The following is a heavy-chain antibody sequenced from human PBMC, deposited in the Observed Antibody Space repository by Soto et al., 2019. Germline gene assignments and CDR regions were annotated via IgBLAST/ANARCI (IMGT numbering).Heavy chain of an antibody. CDR1: GYPVTAYY. V-gene: IGHV1-2*02. CDR3: ARGGGVGVAGSAAFDM. J-gene: IGHJ3*02. CDR2: INPSTGAA. Sequence: QLHLVQSGAVVKKPGASVTVSCSASGYPVTAYYMHWVRQAPGRGLEWMGGINPSTGAAKYTQTFQGRVTMTRDTSTSKVFRELSGLTSDDTAVFYCARGGGVGVAGSAAFDMWGQGTLVTVSS. D-gene: IGHD3-3*01.